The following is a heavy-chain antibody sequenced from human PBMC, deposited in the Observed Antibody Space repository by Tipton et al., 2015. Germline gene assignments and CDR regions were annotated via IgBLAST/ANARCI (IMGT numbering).Heavy chain of an antibody. CDR1: GGSFSGYY. J-gene: IGHJ4*02. V-gene: IGHV4-34*01. Sequence: TLSLTCAVYGGSFSGYYWSWIRQTPGEGLEWIGETNDSGSTNYNPSLKSRVTISVDTSKTQFSLKMSSVTASDTAVYYCARARGRHGGLFDSWGQGILVPVSS. CDR2: TNDSGST. D-gene: IGHD3-10*01. CDR3: ARARGRHGGLFDS.